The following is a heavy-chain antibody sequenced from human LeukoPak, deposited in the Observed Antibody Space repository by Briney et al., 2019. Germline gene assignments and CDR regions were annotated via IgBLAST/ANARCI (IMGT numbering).Heavy chain of an antibody. D-gene: IGHD2-21*01. Sequence: SSVHVSRKASRYIFTKYVVHWLRQARGQRPEWMGWIKAGNGDTKYSQNFQDRLTTTTDTSASTVYIELSRVTSEDTTVYNCARDDCGDTCYPGGCWGQGTLVTVSS. CDR1: RYIFTKYV. CDR2: IKAGNGDT. V-gene: IGHV1-3*01. CDR3: ARDDCGDTCYPGGC. J-gene: IGHJ4*02.